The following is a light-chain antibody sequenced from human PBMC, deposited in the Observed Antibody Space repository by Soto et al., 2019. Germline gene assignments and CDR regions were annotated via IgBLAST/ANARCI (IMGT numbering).Light chain of an antibody. CDR3: HQYGGWWT. V-gene: IGKV1-5*03. CDR2: EAS. CDR1: QSFRTY. J-gene: IGKJ1*01. Sequence: DIEMTQSPVTLSASPGDRATISCRASQSFRTYLSWYQQKPGKAPRLLIYEASSIASGVPSRFSGTGSGTEFTLTISSLEPDDFATYYCHQYGGWWTFGHGTKVDI.